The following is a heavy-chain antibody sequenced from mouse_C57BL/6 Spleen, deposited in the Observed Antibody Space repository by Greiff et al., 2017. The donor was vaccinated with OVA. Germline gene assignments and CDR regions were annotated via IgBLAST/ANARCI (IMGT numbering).Heavy chain of an antibody. CDR3: AIDSSGYFYAMDY. J-gene: IGHJ4*01. V-gene: IGHV1-80*01. D-gene: IGHD3-2*02. CDR2: IYPGDGDT. CDR1: GYAFSSYW. Sequence: QVQLQQSGAELVKPGASVKISCKASGYAFSSYWMNWVKQRPGKGLEWIGQIYPGDGDTNYNGKFKGKATLTADKSSSTAYMQLSSLTSEDSAVYFCAIDSSGYFYAMDYWGQGTSVTVSS.